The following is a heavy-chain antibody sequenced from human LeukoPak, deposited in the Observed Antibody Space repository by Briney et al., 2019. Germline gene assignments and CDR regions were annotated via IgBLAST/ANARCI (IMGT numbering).Heavy chain of an antibody. V-gene: IGHV4-4*07. J-gene: IGHJ6*03. Sequence: SETLSLTCTVSGGAISSNYWSWILQPSGKDLQRTGRICTSGSTNDNPSLNNRETISVDTSKNHFSLKLNSVTVADTAVFFFQAEDGIRDFDWPHSHYYMDVWGKGTTVTVSS. CDR1: GGAISSNY. CDR2: ICTSGST. CDR3: QAEDGIRDFDWPHSHYYMDV. D-gene: IGHD3-9*01.